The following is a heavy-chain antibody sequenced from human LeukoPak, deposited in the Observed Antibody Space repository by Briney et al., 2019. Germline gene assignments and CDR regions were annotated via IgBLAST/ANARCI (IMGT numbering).Heavy chain of an antibody. J-gene: IGHJ4*02. D-gene: IGHD2-15*01. V-gene: IGHV3-30*04. CDR1: GFHFRSYA. Sequence: PGGSLRLSCAASGFHFRSYAMHWVRQAPGKGLEWVAVTSDDGSHKYYADSVKGRFTISRDDSKNTLYLQMNSLRAEDTAVYYCAKELGCSGGRCYSGIDYWGQGSLVTVSS. CDR2: TSDDGSHK. CDR3: AKELGCSGGRCYSGIDY.